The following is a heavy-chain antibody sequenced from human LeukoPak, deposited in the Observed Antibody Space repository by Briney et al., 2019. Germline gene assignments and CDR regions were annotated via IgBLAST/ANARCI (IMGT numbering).Heavy chain of an antibody. CDR1: GYTFTSYD. V-gene: IGHV1-8*01. CDR2: MNPNSGNT. J-gene: IGHJ6*02. Sequence: GASVKVSCKASGYTFTSYDINWVRQATGQGLEWMGWMNPNSGNTGYARKFQGRVTMTRNTSISTAYMELSSLRSEDTAVYYCARWGIVGATTSVDYYYYGMDVWGQGTTVTVSS. CDR3: ARWGIVGATTSVDYYYYGMDV. D-gene: IGHD1-26*01.